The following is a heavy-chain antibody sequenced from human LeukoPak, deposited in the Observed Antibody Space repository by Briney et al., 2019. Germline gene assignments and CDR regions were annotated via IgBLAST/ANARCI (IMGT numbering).Heavy chain of an antibody. CDR3: ASFGPREGYYYYYMDV. V-gene: IGHV1-2*06. CDR1: GYTFTGYY. CDR2: INPNGGGT. J-gene: IGHJ6*03. D-gene: IGHD1-26*01. Sequence: ASVKVSCKASGYTFTGYYMHWVRQAPGQGLEWMGRINPNGGGTNYAQKFQGRVTMTRDTSISTAYMELSRLRSDDTAVYYCASFGPREGYYYYYMDVWGKGTTVTVSS.